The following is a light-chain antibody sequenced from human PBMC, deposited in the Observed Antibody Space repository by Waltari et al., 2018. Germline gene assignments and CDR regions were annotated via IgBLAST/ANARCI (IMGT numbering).Light chain of an antibody. J-gene: IGLJ3*02. V-gene: IGLV1-47*01. CDR1: RSTIGNNN. Sequence: QSVLTQPPSASGTPGQRVTISCSGSRSTIGNNNVYWYPQLPGKAPKPVIYRNNQRASGVPYRFSGSQAGTSVSLAFSGLRFEDEADYYCAAWDDSLSAWVVGGGTKLTVL. CDR3: AAWDDSLSAWV. CDR2: RNN.